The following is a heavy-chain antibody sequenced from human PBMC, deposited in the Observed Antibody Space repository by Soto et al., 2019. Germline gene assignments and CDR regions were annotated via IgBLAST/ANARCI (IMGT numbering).Heavy chain of an antibody. Sequence: ASVKVSCKASGYTFTGHYIHWVRQAPEQGPEWMGEIGPESGATRYAQKFQGRVTMTRDTSITTVYMELNNLSPDDAAVYYCGRGRSGQIVVFYWGQGTPVTVSS. D-gene: IGHD1-26*01. CDR2: IGPESGAT. CDR1: GYTFTGHY. J-gene: IGHJ4*02. V-gene: IGHV1-2*02. CDR3: GRGRSGQIVVFY.